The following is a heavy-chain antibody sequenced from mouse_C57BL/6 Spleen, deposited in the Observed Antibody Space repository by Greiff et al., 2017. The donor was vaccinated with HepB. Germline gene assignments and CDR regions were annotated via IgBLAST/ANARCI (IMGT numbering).Heavy chain of an antibody. Sequence: EVKLVESGGDLVKPGGSLKLSCAASGFTFSSYGMSWVRQTPDKRLEWVAIISSGGSYTYYPDSVKGRFTISRDNAKKTLYLQMSRLKSEDTAMYYCARPNLLLRYFDVWGTGTTVTVSS. CDR1: GFTFSSYG. J-gene: IGHJ1*03. CDR2: ISSGGSYT. V-gene: IGHV5-6*01. D-gene: IGHD1-1*01. CDR3: ARPNLLLRYFDV.